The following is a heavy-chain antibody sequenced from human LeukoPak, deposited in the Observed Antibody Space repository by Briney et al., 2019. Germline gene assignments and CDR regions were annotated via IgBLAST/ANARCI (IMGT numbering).Heavy chain of an antibody. CDR1: GFTFGSYS. D-gene: IGHD5-18*01. CDR3: AREVDTAMVAFDI. V-gene: IGHV3-21*01. Sequence: GGSLRLSCAASGFTFGSYSMNWVRQAPGKGLEWVSSISSSSSYIYYADSVKGRFTISRDNAKNSLYLQMNSLRAEDTAVYYCAREVDTAMVAFDIWGQGTMVTVSS. J-gene: IGHJ3*02. CDR2: ISSSSSYI.